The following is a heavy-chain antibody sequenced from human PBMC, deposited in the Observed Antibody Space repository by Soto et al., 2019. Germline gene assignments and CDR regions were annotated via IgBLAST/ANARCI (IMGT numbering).Heavy chain of an antibody. Sequence: GCSLRLSCAASQFTFSTYWMSWVRQAPGKGLERVANINQDGSEKYYADSVKGRFSISRENAKNSLYLQMNSLRAEDTAVYYCVRDDSTGYYYFDHWGQGTLVTVSS. D-gene: IGHD3-22*01. CDR2: INQDGSEK. V-gene: IGHV3-7*03. J-gene: IGHJ4*02. CDR3: VRDDSTGYYYFDH. CDR1: QFTFSTYW.